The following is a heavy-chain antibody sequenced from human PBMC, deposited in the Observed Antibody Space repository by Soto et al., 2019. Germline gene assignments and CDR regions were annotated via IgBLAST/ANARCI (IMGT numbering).Heavy chain of an antibody. J-gene: IGHJ4*02. CDR2: ISYDGNKK. V-gene: IGHV3-30-3*01. Sequence: GGSLRLSCAASGFTLSSYSMHWVRQAPGKGLEWVGVISYDGNKKYYRDSVKGRFSISRDTSNNTVHLQMNSLRPEDTAVYYCARSVAVAGLDYWGQGSLVPSPQ. CDR3: ARSVAVAGLDY. D-gene: IGHD6-19*01. CDR1: GFTLSSYS.